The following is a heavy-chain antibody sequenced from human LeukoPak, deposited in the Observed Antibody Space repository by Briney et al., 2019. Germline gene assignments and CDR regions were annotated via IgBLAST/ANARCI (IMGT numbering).Heavy chain of an antibody. J-gene: IGHJ4*02. V-gene: IGHV1-69*05. CDR2: IIPIFGTA. CDR1: GGTFSSYA. Sequence: SVKVSCQASGGTFSSYAISWVRQAPGQGLEWMGWIIPIFGTANYAQKFQGRVTITTDESTSTAYMELSSLRSEDTAVYYCARESRIQLWLLGYFDYWGQGTLVTVSS. CDR3: ARESRIQLWLLGYFDY. D-gene: IGHD5-18*01.